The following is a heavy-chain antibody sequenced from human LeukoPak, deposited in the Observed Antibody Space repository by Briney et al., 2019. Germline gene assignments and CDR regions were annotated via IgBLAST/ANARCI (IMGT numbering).Heavy chain of an antibody. Sequence: GGSLRLSCAASGFTFSSYAMSWVRQAPGKGLEWVSAISGSGGSTYYADSVKGRFTISRDNSKNTLYLQMNSLRAEDTAVYYCARARGLGGWYLGYWGQGTLVTVSS. CDR2: ISGSGGST. CDR3: ARARGLGGWYLGY. D-gene: IGHD6-19*01. J-gene: IGHJ4*02. V-gene: IGHV3-23*01. CDR1: GFTFSSYA.